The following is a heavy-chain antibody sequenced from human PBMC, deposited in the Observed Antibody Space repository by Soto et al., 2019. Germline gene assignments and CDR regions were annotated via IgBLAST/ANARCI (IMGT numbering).Heavy chain of an antibody. Sequence: EVQLVESGGGLVQHGRSLRLSCAASGFTFYDYAMHWVRQAPGKGLEWVSGISWNSGSIGYADSVKGRFTISRDNAKNSLYLQMNSLRAEDTALYYCAKDGDSSSWNSNWFDPWGQGTLVTVSS. V-gene: IGHV3-9*01. J-gene: IGHJ5*02. CDR3: AKDGDSSSWNSNWFDP. D-gene: IGHD6-13*01. CDR2: ISWNSGSI. CDR1: GFTFYDYA.